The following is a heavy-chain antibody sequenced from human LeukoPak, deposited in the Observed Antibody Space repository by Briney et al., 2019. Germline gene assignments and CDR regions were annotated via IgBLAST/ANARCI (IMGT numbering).Heavy chain of an antibody. CDR3: AKGVGDPMGATTHLDY. Sequence: PGGSLRLSCAASGFIFSSCAMSWVRQAPGKGLEWVSTISASGGTPYLADSVKGRFTISRDNSKNTLYLQMNSLRAADTAVYYCAKGVGDPMGATTHLDYWGQGILVTASS. CDR2: ISASGGTP. CDR1: GFIFSSCA. J-gene: IGHJ4*02. D-gene: IGHD1-26*01. V-gene: IGHV3-23*01.